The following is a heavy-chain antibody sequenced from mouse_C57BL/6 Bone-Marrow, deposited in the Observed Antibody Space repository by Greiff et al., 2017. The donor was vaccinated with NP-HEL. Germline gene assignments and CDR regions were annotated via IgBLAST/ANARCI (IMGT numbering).Heavy chain of an antibody. D-gene: IGHD3-3*01. CDR1: GYSFTGYY. Sequence: EVKLMESGPELVKPGASVKISCKASGYSFTGYYMNWVKQSPEKSLEWIGEINPSTGGTTYNQKFKAKATLTVDKSSSTAYMQLKSLTSEDSAVYYCARRAFAYWGQGTLVTVSA. V-gene: IGHV1-42*01. J-gene: IGHJ3*01. CDR3: ARRAFAY. CDR2: INPSTGGT.